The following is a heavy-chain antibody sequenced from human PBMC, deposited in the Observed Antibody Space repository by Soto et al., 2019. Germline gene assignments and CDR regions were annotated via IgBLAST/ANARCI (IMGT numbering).Heavy chain of an antibody. CDR2: ISGSGVST. Sequence: EVQLLESGGGLVQPGGSLRLSCAASGFTFSSYAMSWVRQAPGKGLEWVSGISGSGVSTYYADSVKGRFTISRDNSESTLYLQMTSLRAEDTAVYDCAKDRERIATRSIDYWGQGTLVTVSS. CDR1: GFTFSSYA. J-gene: IGHJ4*02. CDR3: AKDRERIATRSIDY. V-gene: IGHV3-23*01. D-gene: IGHD6-6*01.